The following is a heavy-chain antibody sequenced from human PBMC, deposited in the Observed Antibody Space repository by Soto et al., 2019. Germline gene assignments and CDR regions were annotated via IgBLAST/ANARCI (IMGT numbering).Heavy chain of an antibody. D-gene: IGHD2-15*01. CDR2: INAGNGNT. CDR3: ARGGNDC. J-gene: IGHJ4*02. Sequence: QVQLVQSGAEVKKPGASVKVSCKASGYTFTSYAMNWVRQAPGQRLEWMGWINAGNGNTKYSQKFQGRVTITRDTSASTAYMELRSLTSEDTDVYYCARGGNDCWGQGTLVAVCS. V-gene: IGHV1-3*01. CDR1: GYTFTSYA.